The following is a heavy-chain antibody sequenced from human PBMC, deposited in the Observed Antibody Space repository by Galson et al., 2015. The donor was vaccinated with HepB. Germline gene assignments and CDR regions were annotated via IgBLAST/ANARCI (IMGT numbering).Heavy chain of an antibody. CDR1: GGSISGGSYY. J-gene: IGHJ2*01. CDR3: ARAGCSGGSCPPLYWYFDL. CDR2: IYTSGST. D-gene: IGHD2-15*01. Sequence: TLSLTCTVSGGSISGGSYYWSWIRQPAGKGLEWIGRIYTSGSTNYNPSLKSRVTISVDTSKNQFSLKLSSVTAADTAVYYCARAGCSGGSCPPLYWYFDLWGRGTLVTVSS. V-gene: IGHV4-61*02.